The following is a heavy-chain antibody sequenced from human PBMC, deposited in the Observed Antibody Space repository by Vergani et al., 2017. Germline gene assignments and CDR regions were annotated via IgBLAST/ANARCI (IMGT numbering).Heavy chain of an antibody. Sequence: EVQLMESGGGWAQPGGSLRLSCAASGFVFSESPIHWVRQVPGKGLEWLGNIRRRSEHYATAYGPSLIGRATISRDDSTNTAYLQLSSLGTDDTAIYFCSAQTQSCHDYWGQGTLVAVSS. D-gene: IGHD3-10*01. J-gene: IGHJ4*02. CDR2: IRRRSEHYAT. CDR3: SAQTQSCHDY. CDR1: GFVFSESP. V-gene: IGHV3-73*01.